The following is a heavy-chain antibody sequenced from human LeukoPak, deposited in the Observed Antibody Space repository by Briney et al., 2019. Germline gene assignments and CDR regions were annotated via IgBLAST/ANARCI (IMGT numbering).Heavy chain of an antibody. CDR3: ARLGYCSGGSCPTASVSAFDI. J-gene: IGHJ3*02. CDR1: GFTFSSYG. V-gene: IGHV3-33*01. CDR2: IWYDGSNK. D-gene: IGHD2-15*01. Sequence: PGRSLRLSCAASGFTFSSYGIHWVRQAPGKGLEWVAVIWYDGSNKYYADSVKGRFTISRDNSKNTLYLQMNSLRAEDTAVYYCARLGYCSGGSCPTASVSAFDIWGQGTMVTVSS.